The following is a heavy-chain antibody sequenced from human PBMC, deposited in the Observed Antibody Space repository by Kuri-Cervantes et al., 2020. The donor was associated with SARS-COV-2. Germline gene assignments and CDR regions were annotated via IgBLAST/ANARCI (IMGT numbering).Heavy chain of an antibody. J-gene: IGHJ3*02. CDR3: ASDHNQDAFDI. CDR1: GFIFSSYE. CDR2: ISSSGSTI. Sequence: GESLKISCAAPGFIFSSYEMNWVRQAPGKGLEWVSYISSSGSTIYYADSVKGRFTISRDNAKNSLYLQMNSLRAEDTAVYYCASDHNQDAFDIWGQGTMVTVSS. D-gene: IGHD1-14*01. V-gene: IGHV3-48*03.